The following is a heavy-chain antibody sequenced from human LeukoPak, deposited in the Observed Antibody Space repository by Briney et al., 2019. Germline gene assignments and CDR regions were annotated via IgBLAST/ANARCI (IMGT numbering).Heavy chain of an antibody. J-gene: IGHJ6*02. CDR1: GYTFTSYY. CDR3: ARDFGTMVRGVQNYYYYYGMDV. CDR2: INPSGGST. V-gene: IGHV1-46*01. Sequence: ASVKVSCKASGYTFTSYYMHWVRQAPGQGLEWMGIINPSGGSTSYAQKFQGRVTMTRDTSTSTVYMELSGLRSEDTAVYYCARDFGTMVRGVQNYYYYYGMDVWGQGTTVTVSS. D-gene: IGHD3-10*01.